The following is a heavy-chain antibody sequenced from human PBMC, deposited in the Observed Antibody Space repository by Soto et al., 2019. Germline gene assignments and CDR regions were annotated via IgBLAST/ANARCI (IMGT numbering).Heavy chain of an antibody. CDR2: IIPIFGTA. D-gene: IGHD2-2*01. J-gene: IGHJ6*02. CDR3: ARGPYQLPYYYYYGMDV. CDR1: GGTFSSYA. Sequence: GASVKVSCKASGGTFSSYAISWVRQAPGQGLEWMGGIIPIFGTANYAQKFQGRVTITADESTSTAYMELSSLRSEDTAVYYCARGPYQLPYYYYYGMDVWGQGTTVTVSS. V-gene: IGHV1-69*13.